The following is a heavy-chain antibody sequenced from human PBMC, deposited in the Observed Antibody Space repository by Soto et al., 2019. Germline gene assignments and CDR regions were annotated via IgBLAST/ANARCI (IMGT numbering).Heavy chain of an antibody. CDR2: IYHSGST. V-gene: IGHV4-4*02. J-gene: IGHJ4*02. Sequence: SSGTLSLTCAVSGGSIISSNWWNWVRQPPGKGLEWIGEIYHSGSTYYKPSLKSRVAMSVDTSKNQFSLKLTSATAADTAVYYCARRDWSGSTSHFYFDYWGQGVLVTVSS. D-gene: IGHD3-9*01. CDR3: ARRDWSGSTSHFYFDY. CDR1: GGSIISSNW.